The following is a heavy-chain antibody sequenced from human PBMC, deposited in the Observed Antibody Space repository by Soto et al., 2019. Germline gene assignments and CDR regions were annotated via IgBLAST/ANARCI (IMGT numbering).Heavy chain of an antibody. CDR2: ISAYNGHA. CDR3: ARGRTWGARDFDY. J-gene: IGHJ4*02. CDR1: GYTFNTYA. D-gene: IGHD3-16*01. Sequence: QVQLVQSGAEVKRPGASVRVSCKASGYTFNTYAISWVRQAPRQGLEWMGWISAYNGHADYVQKFQVRVTMTTDTSTNTVSMELRGLISDDTATYYCARGRTWGARDFDYWGQGTLVTVSS. V-gene: IGHV1-18*01.